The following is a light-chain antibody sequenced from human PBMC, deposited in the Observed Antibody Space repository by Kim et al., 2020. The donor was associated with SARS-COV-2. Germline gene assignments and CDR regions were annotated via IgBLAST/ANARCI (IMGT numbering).Light chain of an antibody. J-gene: IGKJ1*01. V-gene: IGKV1-27*01. CDR1: QDIANS. CDR3: QKYNSAPWT. Sequence: ASVGDRVTITRRESQDIANSLAWYQQKPGKVPKVLIYAASTVQSGVPSRFSGGGSGTEFTLTIGSLQTEDVATYHCQKYNSAPWTFGPGTKVDIK. CDR2: AAS.